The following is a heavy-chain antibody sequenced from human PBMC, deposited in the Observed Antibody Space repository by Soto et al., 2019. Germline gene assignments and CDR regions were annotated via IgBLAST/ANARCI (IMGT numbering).Heavy chain of an antibody. D-gene: IGHD2-2*01. J-gene: IGHJ6*02. CDR3: ARLASLLIVVVPATNRDYYYGMDV. CDR1: GFTFSSYD. Sequence: GGSLRLSCAASGFTFSSYDMHWVRQATGKGMDWVSATGTAGDPYYPGSVKSRFTNSRENAKNSLYLQMNRLRAGDTAVYYCARLASLLIVVVPATNRDYYYGMDVWGQGTTVTVSS. CDR2: TGTAGDP. V-gene: IGHV3-13*05.